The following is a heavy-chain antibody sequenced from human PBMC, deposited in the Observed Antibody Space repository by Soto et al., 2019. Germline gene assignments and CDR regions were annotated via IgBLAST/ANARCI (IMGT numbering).Heavy chain of an antibody. CDR2: ISSSSSYI. CDR1: GFSFSSYS. V-gene: IGHV3-21*01. J-gene: IGHJ4*02. Sequence: EVQLVESGGGLVKPGGSLRLSCAASGFSFSSYSMNWVRQAPGKGLEWVSSISSSSSYIYYEDSVKGRFTISRDNAKNSLYLQMNSTSAEDTTVYYCARDSCSSTSCFDWGQGTLVTVSS. CDR3: ARDSCSSTSCFD. D-gene: IGHD2-2*01.